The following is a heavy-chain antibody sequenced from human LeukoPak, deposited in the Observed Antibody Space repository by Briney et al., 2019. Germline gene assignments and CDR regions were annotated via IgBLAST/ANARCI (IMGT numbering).Heavy chain of an antibody. Sequence: SETLSLTCTVSGGSLSSSNYYWGWIRQPPGKGLEFIGSIYYSGNTYYNPSLKSRVTISVDTSKNQFSLKLSSVTAADTAVYYCARVTWIQLWAIDYWGQGTLVTVSS. CDR1: GGSLSSSNYY. D-gene: IGHD5-18*01. V-gene: IGHV4-39*01. CDR2: IYYSGNT. J-gene: IGHJ4*02. CDR3: ARVTWIQLWAIDY.